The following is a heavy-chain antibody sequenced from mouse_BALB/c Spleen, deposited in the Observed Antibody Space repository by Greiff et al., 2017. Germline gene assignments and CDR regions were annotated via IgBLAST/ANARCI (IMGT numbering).Heavy chain of an antibody. CDR3: ARDGLYGNYPYWLDY. J-gene: IGHJ3*01. D-gene: IGHD2-1*01. Sequence: VHLVESGPGLVAPSQSLSITCTVSGFSLTGYGVNWVRQPPGKGLEWLGMIGGGGSTDYNSALKSRLSISKDNSKSQVFLKMNSLQTDDTAMYYCARDGLYGNYPYWLDYWGQGTLVTVSA. V-gene: IGHV2-6-7*01. CDR1: GFSLTGYG. CDR2: IGGGGST.